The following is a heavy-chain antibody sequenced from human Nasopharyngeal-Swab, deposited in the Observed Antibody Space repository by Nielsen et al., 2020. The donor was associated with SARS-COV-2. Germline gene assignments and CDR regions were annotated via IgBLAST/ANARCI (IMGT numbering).Heavy chain of an antibody. V-gene: IGHV3-15*01. D-gene: IGHD3-10*01. CDR3: TTESRVRGVPYYYGMDV. Sequence: GGSLRLSCAASGFTLSNDWINWVRQAPGEGLEWVGRIKSKADGDTTVYAAPVKGRFTILRDDSKNTLYLQMNSLKTEDTAVYYCTTESRVRGVPYYYGMDVWGQGTTVTVSS. CDR1: GFTLSNDW. CDR2: IKSKADGDTT. J-gene: IGHJ6*02.